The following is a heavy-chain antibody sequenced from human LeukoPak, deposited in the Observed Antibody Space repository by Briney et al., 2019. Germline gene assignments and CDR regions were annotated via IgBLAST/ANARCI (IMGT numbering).Heavy chain of an antibody. J-gene: IGHJ4*02. CDR2: ISGDGGTT. D-gene: IGHD6-19*01. CDR1: GITFEDYA. Sequence: GGSLGLSCAASGITFEDYAMHWVRQAPGKGLEWVSFISGDGGTTYYPDSVKGRFTISRDNSRTSLYLQVNSLRTEDTALYCCAKDQGASGWGAFDYWGQGTLVTVSS. V-gene: IGHV3-43*02. CDR3: AKDQGASGWGAFDY.